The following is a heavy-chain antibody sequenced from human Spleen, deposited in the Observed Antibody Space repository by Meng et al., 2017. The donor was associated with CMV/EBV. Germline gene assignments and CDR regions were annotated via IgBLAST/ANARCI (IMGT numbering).Heavy chain of an antibody. CDR1: GFTFSSYA. Sequence: GESLKISCAASGFTFSSYAMSWARQAPGKGLEWVSAISGSGGSTYYADSVKGRFTISRDNSKNTLYLQMNSLRAEDTAVYYCAKSRLAAAYYYGMDVWGQGTTVIVSS. D-gene: IGHD6-13*01. CDR2: ISGSGGST. CDR3: AKSRLAAAYYYGMDV. V-gene: IGHV3-23*01. J-gene: IGHJ6*02.